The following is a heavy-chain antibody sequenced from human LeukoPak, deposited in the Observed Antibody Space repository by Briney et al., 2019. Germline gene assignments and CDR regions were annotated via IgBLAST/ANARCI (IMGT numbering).Heavy chain of an antibody. CDR1: GFTFSTYA. J-gene: IGHJ4*02. V-gene: IGHV3-23*01. D-gene: IGHD3-10*01. CDR2: IDGSGNTI. Sequence: GGSLRLSCAASGFTFSTYAMAWVRQAPGKGLEWVSAIDGSGNTIYYADSVKGRFTTSRDNSKNTLYLQMNSLRVEDTAVYRCAKYYHGSGTYYRFDHWGQGTLVTVSS. CDR3: AKYYHGSGTYYRFDH.